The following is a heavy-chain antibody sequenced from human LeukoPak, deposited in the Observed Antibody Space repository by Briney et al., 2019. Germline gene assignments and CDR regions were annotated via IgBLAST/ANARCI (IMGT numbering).Heavy chain of an antibody. CDR1: GYTFTSYA. J-gene: IGHJ4*02. Sequence: ASVKVSCKASGYTFTSYAMHWVRQAPGQRLEWMGWINAGNGNTKYSQKFQGRVTITRDTSASTAYMELSSLRSEDTAVYYCARGGKFGGSYLPDYWGQGTLVTVSS. V-gene: IGHV1-3*01. CDR3: ARGGKFGGSYLPDY. D-gene: IGHD1-26*01. CDR2: INAGNGNT.